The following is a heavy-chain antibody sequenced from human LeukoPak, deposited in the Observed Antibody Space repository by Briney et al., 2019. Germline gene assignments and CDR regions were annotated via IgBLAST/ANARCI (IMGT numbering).Heavy chain of an antibody. J-gene: IGHJ5*02. V-gene: IGHV4-34*01. CDR1: GGSFSGYY. Sequence: SETLSLTCAVYGGSFSGYYWNWIRQPLGRGLEWIGEINHSGSTNYNPSLKSRVTISVDTSKNQFSLRLSSVTAADTAVYYCASRLRGYSPWSQGTLVTVSS. CDR3: ASRLRGYSP. D-gene: IGHD5-18*01. CDR2: INHSGST.